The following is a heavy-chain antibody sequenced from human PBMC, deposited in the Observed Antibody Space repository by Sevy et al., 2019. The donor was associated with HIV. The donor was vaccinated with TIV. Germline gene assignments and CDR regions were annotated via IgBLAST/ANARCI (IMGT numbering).Heavy chain of an antibody. CDR1: GYTFTSYG. V-gene: IGHV1-18*01. D-gene: IGHD3-9*01. CDR2: ISAYNGNT. CDR3: ARDFYYDILTGYFPAFDY. Sequence: ASVKVSCKASGYTFTSYGISWVRQAPGQGLEWMGWISAYNGNTNYAQKLQGRVTMTTDTSTSTAYMELRSLRSDDTAVYYCARDFYYDILTGYFPAFDYWVQGTLVTVSS. J-gene: IGHJ4*02.